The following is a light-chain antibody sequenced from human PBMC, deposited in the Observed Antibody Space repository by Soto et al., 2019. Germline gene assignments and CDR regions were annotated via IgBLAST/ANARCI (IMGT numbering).Light chain of an antibody. CDR2: DAS. CDR3: QQYVASPYT. Sequence: EVVMTQSPGTLSVSPGERAILSCRASQSVSSNLAWYQQKPGQAPRLLIYDASSRATGIPDRFSASGSGTDFTLTISSLEPEDFAVYYCQQYVASPYTFGQGTKVDIK. J-gene: IGKJ2*01. CDR1: QSVSSN. V-gene: IGKV3-20*01.